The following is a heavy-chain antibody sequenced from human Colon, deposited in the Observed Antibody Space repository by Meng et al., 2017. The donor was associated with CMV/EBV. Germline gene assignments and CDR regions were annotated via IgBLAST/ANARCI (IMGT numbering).Heavy chain of an antibody. CDR1: GFTFSDYW. Sequence: FPASGFTFSDYWVHWVRQAPGKGLVWVSRIKYDGRSTTYADSVKGRFTISRDNAQNTVYLQMNSLRAEDTAVYYCAKYCSSGACLDYWGQGTLVTVSS. CDR2: IKYDGRST. V-gene: IGHV3-74*03. J-gene: IGHJ4*02. D-gene: IGHD2-2*01. CDR3: AKYCSSGACLDY.